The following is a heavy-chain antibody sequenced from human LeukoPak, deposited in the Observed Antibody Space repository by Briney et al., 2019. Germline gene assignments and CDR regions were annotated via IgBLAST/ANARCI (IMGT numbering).Heavy chain of an antibody. CDR3: ARHSPTYGSGSYAVGYYGMDV. J-gene: IGHJ6*04. D-gene: IGHD3-10*01. V-gene: IGHV5-51*01. CDR2: IYPGDSGT. Sequence: GESLKISCKGSGYSFTSYWIGWVRQMPGKGLEWMGIIYPGDSGTRYSPSFQGQVTISADKSISTAYLQWSSLKASDTAMYYCARHSPTYGSGSYAVGYYGMDVWGKGTTVTVSS. CDR1: GYSFTSYW.